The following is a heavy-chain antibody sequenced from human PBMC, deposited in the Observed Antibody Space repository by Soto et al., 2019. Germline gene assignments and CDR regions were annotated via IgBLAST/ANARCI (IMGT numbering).Heavy chain of an antibody. V-gene: IGHV1-18*01. Sequence: QVHLVQFGAEVKNPGASVKVSCKGSGYDFTTYGITWVRQAPGQGLEWMAWISAHNGNTNYAPNLQGRVTVTRDTSTSTAYIELRSLRSDDTSVYYWARVRYGDYWGQGALVTVSA. CDR2: ISAHNGNT. J-gene: IGHJ4*02. CDR3: ARVRYGDY. CDR1: GYDFTTYG. D-gene: IGHD1-1*01.